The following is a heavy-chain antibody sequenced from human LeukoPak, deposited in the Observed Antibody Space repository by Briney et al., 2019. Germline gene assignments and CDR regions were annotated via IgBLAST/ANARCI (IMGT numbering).Heavy chain of an antibody. Sequence: GRSLRLSCAASGFTFSSYWMHWVRQAPGKGLVWVSRINSDGSSTSYADSVKGRFTISRDNAKNTLYLQMNSLRAEDTAVYYCARDRDTAMVDYWGQGTLVTVSS. D-gene: IGHD5-18*01. J-gene: IGHJ4*02. CDR2: INSDGSST. CDR1: GFTFSSYW. V-gene: IGHV3-74*01. CDR3: ARDRDTAMVDY.